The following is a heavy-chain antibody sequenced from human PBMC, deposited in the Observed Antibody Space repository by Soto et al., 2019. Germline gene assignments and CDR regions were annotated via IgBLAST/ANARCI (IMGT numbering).Heavy chain of an antibody. CDR2: FDPEDGET. J-gene: IGHJ4*02. V-gene: IGHV1-24*01. D-gene: IGHD3-10*01. CDR1: GYTLTELS. Sequence: QVQLVQSGAEVKKPGASVKVSCKVSGYTLTELSMHWVRQAPGKGLEWMGGFDPEDGETIYAPKFQGRVTMTEDTSTDKAYMELSSLRSEDTAVYYCATDRWDYYGSGSYRFDYWGQGTLVTVSS. CDR3: ATDRWDYYGSGSYRFDY.